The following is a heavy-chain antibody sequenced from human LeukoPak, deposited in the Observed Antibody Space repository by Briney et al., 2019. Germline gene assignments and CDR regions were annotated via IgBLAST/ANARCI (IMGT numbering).Heavy chain of an antibody. D-gene: IGHD3-10*01. Sequence: GGSLRLSCSASGFTLSSYSMHWVRQAPGKGLEYVSTSGGATYYADSVKGRFTISRDNAKNTLYLQMNSLRAEDTAEYYCAKARGFHAMDVWGQGTTVTVSS. CDR1: GFTLSSYS. V-gene: IGHV3-64*04. CDR2: SGGAT. CDR3: AKARGFHAMDV. J-gene: IGHJ6*02.